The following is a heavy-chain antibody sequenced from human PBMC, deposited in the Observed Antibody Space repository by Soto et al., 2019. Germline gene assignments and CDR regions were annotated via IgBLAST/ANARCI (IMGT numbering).Heavy chain of an antibody. CDR3: AGGGVRGVITRTRDYYGMDV. Sequence: EVQLVQSGAEVKKPGESLKISCKGSGYSFTSYWIGWVRQMPGKGLEWMGIIYPGDSDTRYTPSFQRQVTISADKSISTAYLQWSSLKASDTAMYYCAGGGVRGVITRTRDYYGMDVWGQGTTVTVSS. CDR1: GYSFTSYW. CDR2: IYPGDSDT. J-gene: IGHJ6*02. V-gene: IGHV5-51*01. D-gene: IGHD3-10*01.